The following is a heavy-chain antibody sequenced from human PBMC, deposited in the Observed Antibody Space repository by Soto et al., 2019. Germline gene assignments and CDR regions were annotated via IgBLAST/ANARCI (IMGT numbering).Heavy chain of an antibody. Sequence: SVKVSCKASGGTFSSYAISWVRQAPGQGLEWMGGIIPIFGTANYAQKFQGRVTITADESTSTAYMELSSLRSEDTAVYYCARGSGYSYYDILIPYPARSYGMDVWG. V-gene: IGHV1-69*13. D-gene: IGHD3-9*01. CDR3: ARGSGYSYYDILIPYPARSYGMDV. CDR1: GGTFSSYA. J-gene: IGHJ6*01. CDR2: IIPIFGTA.